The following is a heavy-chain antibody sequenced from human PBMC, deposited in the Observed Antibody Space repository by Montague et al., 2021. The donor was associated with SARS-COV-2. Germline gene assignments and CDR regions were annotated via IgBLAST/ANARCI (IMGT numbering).Heavy chain of an antibody. Sequence: TLSLTCTVSGGSISSGSYYWSWIRQPAGKGLEWIGRIYTSGSTNYNPSLKSRVTISVDTSKNQFSLKLSSVTAADTAVYYCARVVGFDFDDWGQGTLVTVSS. V-gene: IGHV4-61*02. CDR2: IYTSGST. CDR3: ARVVGFDFDD. J-gene: IGHJ4*02. D-gene: IGHD2-21*01. CDR1: GGSISSGSYY.